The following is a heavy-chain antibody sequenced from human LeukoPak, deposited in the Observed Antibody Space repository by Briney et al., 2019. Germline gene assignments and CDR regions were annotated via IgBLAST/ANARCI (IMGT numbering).Heavy chain of an antibody. V-gene: IGHV3-7*01. Sequence: GGSLRLSCAASGFTFSSYWMSWVRQAPGKGLEWVANIKQDGSEKYYVDSVKGRFTISRDNAKNSLYLQMNSLRAEDTAVYYCARSYSSSWPLPPFFDYWGQGTLVTVSP. D-gene: IGHD6-13*01. CDR3: ARSYSSSWPLPPFFDY. J-gene: IGHJ4*02. CDR2: IKQDGSEK. CDR1: GFTFSSYW.